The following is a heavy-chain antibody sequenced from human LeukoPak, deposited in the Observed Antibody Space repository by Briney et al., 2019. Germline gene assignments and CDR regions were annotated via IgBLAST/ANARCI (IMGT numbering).Heavy chain of an antibody. Sequence: SETLSLTCTVPGGSISSYYWTWIRQPAGKGLEWIGRIYPSGSTNYNPSLKSRVTMSVDTSKNPFSLKLSSVTAADTAVYYCARENSGSYREFDYWGQGTLVTVSS. CDR2: IYPSGST. CDR1: GGSISSYY. V-gene: IGHV4-4*07. J-gene: IGHJ4*02. D-gene: IGHD1-26*01. CDR3: ARENSGSYREFDY.